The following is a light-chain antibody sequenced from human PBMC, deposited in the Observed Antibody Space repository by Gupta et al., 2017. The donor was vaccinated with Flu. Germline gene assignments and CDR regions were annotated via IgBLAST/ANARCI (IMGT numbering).Light chain of an antibody. CDR3: CSYAGSYTGV. J-gene: IGLJ3*02. CDR2: DVS. CDR1: SSDVGGYNY. Sequence: QSALTQPRSVSGSTGQSVPISCTGTSSDVGGYNYVSWYQQHPGKAPKLMIYDVSKRPSGVPDRFSGSKSGNTASLTISGLQAEDEADYYCCSYAGSYTGVFGGGTKLTVL. V-gene: IGLV2-11*01.